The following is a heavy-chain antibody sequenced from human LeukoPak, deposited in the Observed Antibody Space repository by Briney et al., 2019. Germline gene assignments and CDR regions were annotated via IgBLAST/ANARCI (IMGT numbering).Heavy chain of an antibody. Sequence: GGSLRLSCAASGFTFSSYSMNWVRQAPGKGLEWVSSISSSSSHIYYADSVKGRFTISRDNAKNSLYLQMNSLRAEDTAVYYCARDQSPDYGGNSNDAFDIWGQGTMVTVSS. D-gene: IGHD4-23*01. CDR2: ISSSSSHI. CDR1: GFTFSSYS. CDR3: ARDQSPDYGGNSNDAFDI. V-gene: IGHV3-21*01. J-gene: IGHJ3*02.